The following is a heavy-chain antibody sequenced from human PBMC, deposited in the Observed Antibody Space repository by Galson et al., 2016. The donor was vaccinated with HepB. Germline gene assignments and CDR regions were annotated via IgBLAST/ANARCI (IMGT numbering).Heavy chain of an antibody. CDR3: ARRVSDRWYESFEGYFDL. CDR2: IYYSGNS. V-gene: IGHV4-39*01. J-gene: IGHJ2*01. Sequence: SETLSLTCTVSGGSIISTKYYWGWIRQSPGKGQEWIATIYYSGNSYYNPSLKSRVAISVDTSKNQFSLRLTSVTAADTAVYFCARRVSDRWYESFEGYFDLWGRGNLVTVSS. D-gene: IGHD4-23*01. CDR1: GGSIISTKYY.